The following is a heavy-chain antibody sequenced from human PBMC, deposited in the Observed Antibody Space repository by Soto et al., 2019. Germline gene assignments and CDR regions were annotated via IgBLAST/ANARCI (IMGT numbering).Heavy chain of an antibody. D-gene: IGHD2-2*01. CDR1: GGSISDDTYY. J-gene: IGHJ5*02. Sequence: PSETLSLTCTVSGGSISDDTYYWGWIRQPPGKGLEWIGSIYYSGTSSYNPSLESRVTMSVDTSKKQLSLRLRSVTATDTAVYYCARFHCTSHGCVLLAPWGHGSLVTVSS. CDR3: ARFHCTSHGCVLLAP. V-gene: IGHV4-39*01. CDR2: IYYSGTS.